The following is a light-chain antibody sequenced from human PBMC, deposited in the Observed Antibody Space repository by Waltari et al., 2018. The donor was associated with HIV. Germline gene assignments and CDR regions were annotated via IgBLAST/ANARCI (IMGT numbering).Light chain of an antibody. V-gene: IGLV1-40*01. CDR1: SSNLGAGYG. Sequence: QSVLTQPPSVSGAPGQRVTIPCTGSSSNLGAGYGVHWYLQRPGVAPKLLIYAINNRPSGVPDRFSGSKSGTSASLAITGLQAEDEGDYYCQSYDSSLSVIFGAGTKLTVL. CDR2: AIN. CDR3: QSYDSSLSVI. J-gene: IGLJ2*01.